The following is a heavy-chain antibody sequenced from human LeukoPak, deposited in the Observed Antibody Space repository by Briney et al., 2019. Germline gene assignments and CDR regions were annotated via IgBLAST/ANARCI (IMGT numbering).Heavy chain of an antibody. CDR1: GFTVSSNY. CDR3: ARDHVGGGSYYRFDY. D-gene: IGHD3-10*01. Sequence: GGSLRLSCAASGFTVSSNYISWVRQAPGKGLEWVSVIYSGGSTYYADSVKGIFTISRDNSKNTLYLQMNSLRAEDTAVCYCARDHVGGGSYYRFDYWGQGTLVTVSS. CDR2: IYSGGST. V-gene: IGHV3-66*01. J-gene: IGHJ4*02.